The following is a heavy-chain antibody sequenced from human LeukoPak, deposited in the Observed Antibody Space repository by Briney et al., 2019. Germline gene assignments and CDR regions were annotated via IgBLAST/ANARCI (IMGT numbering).Heavy chain of an antibody. CDR3: ARDRDGYGNFDY. CDR2: INHSGNI. V-gene: IGHV4-34*01. J-gene: IGHJ4*02. Sequence: SETLSLTCAVYGGSFSGYYWTWIRQPPGKGLEWIGEINHSGNINYNPSLKSRLTISVDTSQNQFSLNLSSATAADTAVYYCARDRDGYGNFDYWGQGTLVTVSS. D-gene: IGHD5-18*01. CDR1: GGSFSGYY.